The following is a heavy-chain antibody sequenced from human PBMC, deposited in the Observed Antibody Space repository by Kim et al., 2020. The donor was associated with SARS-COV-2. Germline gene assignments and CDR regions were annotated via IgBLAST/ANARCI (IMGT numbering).Heavy chain of an antibody. CDR2: ISDSGGT. Sequence: GGSLRLSCAASGFTFSSYVMRWVRQAPGKGLEWVSTISDSGGTYYADSVKGRFTISRDNSKNTLYLQMNSLRAEDTAVYYCARGFKYYFDYWGQGTLVTVSS. CDR3: ARGFKYYFDY. J-gene: IGHJ4*02. V-gene: IGHV3-23*01. CDR1: GFTFSSYV.